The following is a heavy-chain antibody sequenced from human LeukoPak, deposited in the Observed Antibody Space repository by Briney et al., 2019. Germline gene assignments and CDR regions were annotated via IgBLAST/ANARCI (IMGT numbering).Heavy chain of an antibody. CDR1: GYTFTSYD. J-gene: IGHJ5*02. CDR3: ARGKYYDILTGYYKGDNWFDP. V-gene: IGHV1-8*01. Sequence: ASVKVSCKASGYTFTSYDINWVRQATGQGLEWMGWMNPNSGNTGYAQKFQGRVTMTRNTSISTAYMELSSLRSEDTAVYYCARGKYYDILTGYYKGDNWFDPWGQGTLVTVSS. CDR2: MNPNSGNT. D-gene: IGHD3-9*01.